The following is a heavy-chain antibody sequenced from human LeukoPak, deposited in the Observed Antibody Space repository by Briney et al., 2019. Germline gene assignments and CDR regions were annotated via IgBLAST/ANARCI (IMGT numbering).Heavy chain of an antibody. D-gene: IGHD3-16*02. V-gene: IGHV1-69*04. CDR1: GGTFSSYA. Sequence: ASVKVSCKASGGTFSSYAISWVRQAPGQGLEWMGRIIPILGIANYAQKFQGRVTITADKSTSTAYMELSSLRSEDTAVYYCARDHNALYDYVWGSYRPISNWFDPWGQGTLVTVSS. J-gene: IGHJ5*02. CDR3: ARDHNALYDYVWGSYRPISNWFDP. CDR2: IIPILGIA.